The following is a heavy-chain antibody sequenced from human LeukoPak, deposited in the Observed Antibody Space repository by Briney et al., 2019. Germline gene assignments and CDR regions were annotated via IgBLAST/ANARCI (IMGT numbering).Heavy chain of an antibody. J-gene: IGHJ5*02. CDR1: GYTFTGYY. CDR2: INPNSGGT. V-gene: IGHV1-2*02. Sequence: ASVTVSCKASGYTFTGYYMHWVRQAPGQGLEWMGWINPNSGGTNYAQKFQGRVTMTRDTSISTAYMELSRLRSDDTAVYYCARMRERIAVNWFDPWGQGTLVTVSS. CDR3: ARMRERIAVNWFDP. D-gene: IGHD6-19*01.